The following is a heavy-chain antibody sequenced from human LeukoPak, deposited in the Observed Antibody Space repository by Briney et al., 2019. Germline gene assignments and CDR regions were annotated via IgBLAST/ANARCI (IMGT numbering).Heavy chain of an antibody. D-gene: IGHD5-12*01. CDR2: IKQDGSEK. V-gene: IGHV3-7*01. Sequence: GGSLRLSCAASGFAFSSYWMSWVRQAPGKGLEWVANIKQDGSEKYYVDSVKGRFTISRDNAKNSLYLQMNSLRAEDTAVYYCARAGGSGYDDYWGQGTLVTVSS. J-gene: IGHJ4*02. CDR1: GFAFSSYW. CDR3: ARAGGSGYDDY.